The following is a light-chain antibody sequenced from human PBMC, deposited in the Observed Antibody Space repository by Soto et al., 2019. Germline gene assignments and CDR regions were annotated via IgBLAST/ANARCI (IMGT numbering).Light chain of an antibody. CDR2: EVS. V-gene: IGLV2-8*01. J-gene: IGLJ1*01. CDR3: SSYAGSNNFRV. Sequence: QSALTQPPSASGSPGQSVTISCTGTSSDVGGYNYVSWYQQHPGKAPKLMIYEVSKRPSGVPDRFSGSKSGNTASLTVSGLQAEDEADYYCSSYAGSNNFRVFGTGTKLTAL. CDR1: SSDVGGYNY.